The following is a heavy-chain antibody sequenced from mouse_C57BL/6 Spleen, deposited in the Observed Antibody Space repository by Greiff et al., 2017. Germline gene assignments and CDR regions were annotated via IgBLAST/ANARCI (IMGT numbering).Heavy chain of an antibody. CDR3: ARGRSGTMVY. J-gene: IGHJ4*01. D-gene: IGHD3-2*02. CDR2: INPDSSTI. CDR1: GVDFSRYW. V-gene: IGHV4-1*01. Sequence: AGGGVDFSRYWMSWVRRAPGKGLEWIGEINPDSSTINYAPSLKDKFIISRDNAKNTLYLQMSKVRSEDTALYYCARGRSGTMVYRGQGTSVTVSS.